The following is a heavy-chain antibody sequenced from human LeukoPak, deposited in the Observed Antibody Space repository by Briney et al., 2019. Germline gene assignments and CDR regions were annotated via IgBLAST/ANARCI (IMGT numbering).Heavy chain of an antibody. V-gene: IGHV3-7*01. J-gene: IGHJ4*02. Sequence: AGGSLRLSCAASGFTFSSYWMSWVRQAPGKGLEWVANIKQDGSEKYYVDSVKGRFTISRDNAKNSLYLQMNSLRAEDTAVYYCARGPSIVGATGGAFVDYWGQGTLVTVSS. CDR2: IKQDGSEK. CDR1: GFTFSSYW. CDR3: ARGPSIVGATGGAFVDY. D-gene: IGHD1-26*01.